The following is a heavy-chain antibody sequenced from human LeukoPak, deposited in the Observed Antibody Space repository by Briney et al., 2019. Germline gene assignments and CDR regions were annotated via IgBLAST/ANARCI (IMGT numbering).Heavy chain of an antibody. CDR2: INSDGSST. Sequence: GGSLRLSCAASGFTFSSYWMHWVRQAPGKGLVWVSRINSDGSSTSYADSVKGRFTISRDNAKNSLYLQMNSLRAEDAAVYYCAKDTKNMVRGNRFDYWGQGTLVTVAS. CDR1: GFTFSSYW. J-gene: IGHJ4*02. V-gene: IGHV3-74*01. D-gene: IGHD3-10*01. CDR3: AKDTKNMVRGNRFDY.